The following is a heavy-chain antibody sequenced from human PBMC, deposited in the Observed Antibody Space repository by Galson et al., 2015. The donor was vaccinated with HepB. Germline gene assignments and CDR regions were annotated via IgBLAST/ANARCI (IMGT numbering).Heavy chain of an antibody. Sequence: KVSCKASGYTFTSYGIGWVRQVPGKGLEWMGIIYPGDSDTSYSPSFQGQVTISADKSISTAYLQLSSLKASDTAMYYCARPAVRLRFVGYGRPPDAFDIWGQGTMVTVSS. D-gene: IGHD3-3*01. CDR1: GYTFTSYG. CDR2: IYPGDSDT. V-gene: IGHV5-51*01. CDR3: ARPAVRLRFVGYGRPPDAFDI. J-gene: IGHJ3*02.